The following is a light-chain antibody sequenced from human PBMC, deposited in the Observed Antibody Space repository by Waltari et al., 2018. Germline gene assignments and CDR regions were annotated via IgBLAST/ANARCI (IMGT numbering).Light chain of an antibody. CDR3: SSYAGRNTL. V-gene: IGLV2-8*01. CDR1: STDIGAYNF. CDR2: EVN. J-gene: IGLJ2*01. Sequence: QSALTQPPSASGAPGQSVTISCTGTSTDIGAYNFVSWYQQHPGQAPKRLIYEVNKRPSGVPLRCSGSKAGDTASLTVSGLQADDEGDYYCSSYAGRNTLFGGGTKLTVL.